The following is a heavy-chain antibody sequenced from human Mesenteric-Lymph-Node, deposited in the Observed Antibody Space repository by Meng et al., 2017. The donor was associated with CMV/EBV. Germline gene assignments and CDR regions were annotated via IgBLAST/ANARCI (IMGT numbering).Heavy chain of an antibody. CDR2: IYYSRST. V-gene: IGHV4-59*12. CDR1: GGSISSYY. J-gene: IGHJ5*02. CDR3: ARVYNWFDP. Sequence: SETLSLTCTVSGGSISSYYWSWIRQPPGKGLEWIGYIYYSRSTNYNPSLKSRVTISVDTSKNQFSLKLSSVTAADTAVYYCARVYNWFDPWGQGTLVTVSS.